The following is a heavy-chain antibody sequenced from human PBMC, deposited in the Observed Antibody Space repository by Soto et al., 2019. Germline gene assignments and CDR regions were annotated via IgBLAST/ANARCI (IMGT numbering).Heavy chain of an antibody. CDR1: GFTFSAYW. Sequence: GGSLRLSCAASGFTFSAYWMTWLRQAPGKGLEWVATINQDGTEEYYVDSVRGRLTISKDNAKNSLYLQMDSLRVEDTAVYFCAREVHASFDFWGQGTLVTVSS. CDR2: INQDGTEE. V-gene: IGHV3-7*01. CDR3: AREVHASFDF. J-gene: IGHJ4*02.